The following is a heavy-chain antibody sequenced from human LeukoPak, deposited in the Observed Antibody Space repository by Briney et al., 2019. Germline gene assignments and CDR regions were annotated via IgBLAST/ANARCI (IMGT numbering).Heavy chain of an antibody. CDR1: GFSVGSKY. CDR2: LYSGADT. V-gene: IGHV3-53*01. Sequence: PGGSLRLSCEASGFSVGSKYVNWVRQAPGKGLEWVSILYSGADTYYADSVKGRFTISRDNSKNTLFPQMNSLRADDTAVYYCARVGDHYHWYFDLWGRGTRVSVSS. CDR3: ARVGDHYHWYFDL. J-gene: IGHJ2*01. D-gene: IGHD3-10*01.